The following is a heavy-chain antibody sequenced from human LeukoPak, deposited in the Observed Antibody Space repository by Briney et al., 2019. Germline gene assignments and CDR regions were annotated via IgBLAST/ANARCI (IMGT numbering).Heavy chain of an antibody. D-gene: IGHD3-16*02. CDR3: TTDGYDYVWGSYRQVDY. V-gene: IGHV3-15*01. CDR2: IKSKTDGGTT. Sequence: GGSLRLSCAASGFTFSNAWMSWVRQAPGKGLEWVGRIKSKTDGGTTDYAAPVKGRFTISRDDSKNALYLQMNSLKTEDTAVYYCTTDGYDYVWGSYRQVDYWGQGTLVTVSS. J-gene: IGHJ4*02. CDR1: GFTFSNAW.